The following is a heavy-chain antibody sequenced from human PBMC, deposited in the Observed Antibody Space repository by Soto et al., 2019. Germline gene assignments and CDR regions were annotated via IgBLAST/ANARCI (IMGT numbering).Heavy chain of an antibody. CDR2: INHSGST. J-gene: IGHJ4*02. CDR3: ASLRQSGFAPGCPNFDS. Sequence: QVQLQQWGAGLLKPSETLSLTCAVYGGSFSGYYWSWIRQPPGKGLEWIGEINHSGSTNYNPSLKSRVTIAVDSSKKPFSLKLSSVAAAVTGVYYCASLRQSGFAPGCPNFDSWGEGALVTVSS. CDR1: GGSFSGYY. D-gene: IGHD3-16*01. V-gene: IGHV4-34*01.